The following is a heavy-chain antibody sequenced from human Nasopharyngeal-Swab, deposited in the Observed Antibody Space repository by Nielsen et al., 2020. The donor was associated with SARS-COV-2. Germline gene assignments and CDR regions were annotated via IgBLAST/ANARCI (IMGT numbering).Heavy chain of an antibody. Sequence: SETLSLTCAVSGVFISRGGAYWSWLRQPPGKGLEWIGYIYYSGDTDYNPALQSRVSISADTSRNQFSLKLTSVTAADTAVYYCARTLYDIVTDQYEGYDTWGPGTLVTVSS. J-gene: IGHJ5*02. D-gene: IGHD3-9*01. CDR3: ARTLYDIVTDQYEGYDT. CDR2: IYYSGDT. V-gene: IGHV4-30-4*08. CDR1: GVFISRGGAY.